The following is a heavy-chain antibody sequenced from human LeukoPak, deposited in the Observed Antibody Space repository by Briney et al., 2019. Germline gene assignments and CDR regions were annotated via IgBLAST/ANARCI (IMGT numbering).Heavy chain of an antibody. CDR1: GASISNKNYF. Sequence: SETLSLICSVSGASISNKNYFWGWIRQPLGKGLEWIGGIYYTESTYYNPSLKSRVTISLDTSRNQFSLNLSSATAADSAVYFCARLIGYCSGGISYHGLYYFDSWGQGTLVTVSS. D-gene: IGHD2-15*01. CDR2: IYYTEST. V-gene: IGHV4-39*07. J-gene: IGHJ4*02. CDR3: ARLIGYCSGGISYHGLYYFDS.